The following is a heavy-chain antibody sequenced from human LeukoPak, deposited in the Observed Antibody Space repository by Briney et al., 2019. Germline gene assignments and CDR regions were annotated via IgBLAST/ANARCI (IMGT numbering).Heavy chain of an antibody. V-gene: IGHV3-21*01. D-gene: IGHD2-15*01. Sequence: GGSLRLSCAASGFTFSSYNMNWVRQAPGKGLEWVSSISTSSDYIYYTDSVKGRFTISRANAKNSLYLQMNSLRAEDTALYYCARVTLGFCSGGSCYGGYYYGMDVWGQGTTVTVSS. CDR3: ARVTLGFCSGGSCYGGYYYGMDV. CDR2: ISTSSDYI. CDR1: GFTFSSYN. J-gene: IGHJ6*02.